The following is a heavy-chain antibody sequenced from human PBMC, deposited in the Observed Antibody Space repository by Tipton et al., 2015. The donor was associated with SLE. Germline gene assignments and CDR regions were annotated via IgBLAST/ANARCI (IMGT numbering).Heavy chain of an antibody. CDR2: ISSSSSCI. CDR3: SGQLLPLYYYGMDV. Sequence: GSLRLSCAASGFTFSSYSMNWVRQAPGKGLEWVSSISSSSSCIYYADSVKGRFTISRDNAKNSLYLQMNSLRAEDTAVYYASGQLLPLYYYGMDVWGQGTTVTVSS. D-gene: IGHD2-15*01. CDR1: GFTFSSYS. J-gene: IGHJ6*02. V-gene: IGHV3-21*04.